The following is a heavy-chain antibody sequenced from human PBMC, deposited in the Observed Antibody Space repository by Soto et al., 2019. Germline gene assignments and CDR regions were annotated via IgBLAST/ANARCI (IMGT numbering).Heavy chain of an antibody. CDR1: GFPFSGYG. CDR3: ASSIN. V-gene: IGHV3-33*08. CDR2: LWYVGSNK. Sequence: PGGSLRLSCAASGFPFSGYGMHWVRQAPGKGLDWVSVLWYVGSNKDYADSWKGRFTISRDNSKNTLFLQMNNLRIDATAVYYRASSINWGQGTLVTVSS. J-gene: IGHJ1*01.